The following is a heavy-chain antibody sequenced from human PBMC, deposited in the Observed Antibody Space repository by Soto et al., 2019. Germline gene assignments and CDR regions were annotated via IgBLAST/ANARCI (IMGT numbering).Heavy chain of an antibody. J-gene: IGHJ4*02. D-gene: IGHD3-10*01. V-gene: IGHV2-5*02. CDR1: GFSLSSSGGG. CDR2: IYWDDDK. CDR3: ARGGWTTYYSPFFDY. Sequence: QITLKESGPTLVRPTQTLTLTCTFSGFSLSSSGGGVGGILQPPGKALEWLALIYWDDDKRYSPSLKSRLTITKDTSKNQVVLTLTKLDTVDTATYYCARGGWTTYYSPFFDYWGQGTLVTVSS.